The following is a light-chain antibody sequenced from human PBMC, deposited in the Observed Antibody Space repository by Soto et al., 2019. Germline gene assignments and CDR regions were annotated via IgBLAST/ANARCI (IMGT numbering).Light chain of an antibody. V-gene: IGLV1-44*01. CDR2: NDS. CDR1: SSNIGGNT. Sequence: QSVLTQPPSASGTPGQRVTISCSGSSSNIGGNTVNWYQVLPGTAPKLLIYNDSQRPSGVPNRLSCSKSGSSAALTISGLQSEDEADYYCAAWDDSLNGVVFGGGTKLTVL. CDR3: AAWDDSLNGVV. J-gene: IGLJ2*01.